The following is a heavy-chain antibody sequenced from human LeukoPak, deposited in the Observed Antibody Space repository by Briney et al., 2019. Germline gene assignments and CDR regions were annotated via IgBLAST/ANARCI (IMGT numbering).Heavy chain of an antibody. V-gene: IGHV1-2*02. D-gene: IGHD1-1*01. CDR3: AREIISTTAS. CDR1: GYTFTDYY. Sequence: GASVKLSCKASGYTFTDYYMHWVRQAPGQGLEWMGWIHPKSGATNYAQKFQGRVTMTRDTSISTAYMELSSLRSDDTAVFYCAREIISTTASWGQGTLVTVSS. CDR2: IHPKSGAT. J-gene: IGHJ4*02.